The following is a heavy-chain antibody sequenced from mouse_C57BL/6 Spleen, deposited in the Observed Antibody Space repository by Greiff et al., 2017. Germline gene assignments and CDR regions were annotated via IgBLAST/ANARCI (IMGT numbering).Heavy chain of an antibody. Sequence: VQLQQSGPELVKPGASVKLSCKASGYTFTSYDINWVKQRPGQGLEWIGWIYPRDGSTKYNAKFKGKATLTVDTSSSTAYMELHSLQSEDSAVSFCSRNSDYFDYWGQGTTLTVSS. J-gene: IGHJ2*01. CDR2: IYPRDGST. D-gene: IGHD3-1*01. CDR1: GYTFTSYD. CDR3: SRNSDYFDY. V-gene: IGHV1-85*01.